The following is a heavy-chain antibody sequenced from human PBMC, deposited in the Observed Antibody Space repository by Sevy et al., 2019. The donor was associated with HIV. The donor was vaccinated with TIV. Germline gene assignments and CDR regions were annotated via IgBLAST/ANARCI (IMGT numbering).Heavy chain of an antibody. D-gene: IGHD3-16*01. V-gene: IGHV3-9*01. CDR2: VNWDSGSI. J-gene: IGHJ4*02. CDR1: GFIFDDYA. Sequence: GGSLRLSCAASGFIFDDYAMHWVRQAPGKGLEWVSGVNWDSGSIVYADTVKGRFTISGDIAKNSLYLQMNSLRHEDRAFYYCVRDQQRELWLREYFDYWGQGILVTVSS. CDR3: VRDQQRELWLREYFDY.